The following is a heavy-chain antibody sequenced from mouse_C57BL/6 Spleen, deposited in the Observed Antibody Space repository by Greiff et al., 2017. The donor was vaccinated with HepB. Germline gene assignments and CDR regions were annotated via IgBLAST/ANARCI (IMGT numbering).Heavy chain of an antibody. D-gene: IGHD3-2*02. CDR2: IDPETGGT. CDR3: TRRSSGYGGYFDY. CDR1: GYTFTDYE. Sequence: QVQLQQSGAELVRPGASVTLSCKASGYTFTDYEMHWVKQTPVHGLEWIGAIDPETGGTAYNQKFKGKAILTADKSSSTAYMELRSLTSEDSAVYYCTRRSSGYGGYFDYWGQGTTLTVSS. J-gene: IGHJ2*01. V-gene: IGHV1-15*01.